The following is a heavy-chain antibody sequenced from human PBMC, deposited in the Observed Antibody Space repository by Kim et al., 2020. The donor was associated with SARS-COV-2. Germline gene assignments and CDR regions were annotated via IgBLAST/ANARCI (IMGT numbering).Heavy chain of an antibody. CDR2: IYYSGST. CDR3: ARDIGILAAGKGDY. J-gene: IGHJ4*02. CDR1: GGSISSSSYY. D-gene: IGHD6-13*01. Sequence: SETLSPTCTVSGGSISSSSYYWGWIRQPPGKGLEWIGSIYYSGSTYYNPSLKSRVTISVDTSKNQFSLKLSSVTAADTAVYYCARDIGILAAGKGDYWGQGTLVTVSS. V-gene: IGHV4-39*07.